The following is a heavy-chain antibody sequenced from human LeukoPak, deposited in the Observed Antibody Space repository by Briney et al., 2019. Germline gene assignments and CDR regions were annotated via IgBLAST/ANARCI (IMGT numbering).Heavy chain of an antibody. D-gene: IGHD2-2*01. CDR1: GYTFTGYY. V-gene: IGHV1-2*02. Sequence: GASVKVSCKASGYTFTGYYMHWVRQAPGQGPELMGWINPNSGGTNYAQKFQGRVTMTRDTSISTAYMELSRLRSDDTAVYYCARVSVGLYFDYWGQGTLVTVSS. CDR3: ARVSVGLYFDY. J-gene: IGHJ4*02. CDR2: INPNSGGT.